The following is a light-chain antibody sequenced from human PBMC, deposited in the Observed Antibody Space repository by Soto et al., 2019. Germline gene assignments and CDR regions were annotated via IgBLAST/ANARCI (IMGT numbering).Light chain of an antibody. J-gene: IGKJ2*01. CDR1: QSISSG. Sequence: DIQMTQSPSTLSASVGDRVTITCRASQSISSGLAWYQQKPGKAPKLLLYKTSSVESEVPSRFSGSGSGTEFTLTISSLQPDDFATYYCQQYNRLYTFGQGTKLEIK. CDR3: QQYNRLYT. CDR2: KTS. V-gene: IGKV1-5*03.